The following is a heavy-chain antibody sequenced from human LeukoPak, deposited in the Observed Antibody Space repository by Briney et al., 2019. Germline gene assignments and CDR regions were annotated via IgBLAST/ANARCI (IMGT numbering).Heavy chain of an antibody. J-gene: IGHJ5*02. V-gene: IGHV1-69*13. CDR3: ARGRGAYDSWFDP. Sequence: SVKVSCKASGGTFSSYAISWMRQAPGQGLEWMGGIIPIFSTANYAQKFQGRVTITADESTSTAYMELSSLRSEDTAVYYCARGRGAYDSWFDPWGQGTLVTVSS. CDR2: IIPIFSTA. CDR1: GGTFSSYA. D-gene: IGHD3-9*01.